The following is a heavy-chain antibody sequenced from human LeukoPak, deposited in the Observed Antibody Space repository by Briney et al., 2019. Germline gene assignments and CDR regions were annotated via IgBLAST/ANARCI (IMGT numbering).Heavy chain of an antibody. CDR2: VFYNGST. CDR1: GGSISDYF. V-gene: IGHV4-59*01. J-gene: IGHJ3*02. Sequence: SETLSLTCTVSGGSISDYFWSWIRQPPGKGLEWVGYVFYNGSTNYNPSLKSRVTISVDTSKNQFSLKLSSVTAADTAVYYCARGGVYSGSYSDAFDIWGQGTMVTVSS. CDR3: ARGGVYSGSYSDAFDI. D-gene: IGHD1-26*01.